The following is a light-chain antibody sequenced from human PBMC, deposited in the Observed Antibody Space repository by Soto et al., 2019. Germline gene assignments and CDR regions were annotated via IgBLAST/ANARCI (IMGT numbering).Light chain of an antibody. V-gene: IGKV3-20*01. Sequence: EMVMTQSPGTLSLSPGETATLSCRASQSVSSNYVAWFHQKPGQAPRLLIYGASSRATGVPDRFSASGSGTDVTLTISRLEPEDFAVYYCQQYGRSPFTFGPGNKVDIK. CDR3: QQYGRSPFT. J-gene: IGKJ3*01. CDR2: GAS. CDR1: QSVSSNY.